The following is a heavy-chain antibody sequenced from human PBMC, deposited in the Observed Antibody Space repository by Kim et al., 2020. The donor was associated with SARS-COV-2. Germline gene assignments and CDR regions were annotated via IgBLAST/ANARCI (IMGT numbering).Heavy chain of an antibody. CDR3: ATEVTGSYQGYYYYGMDV. CDR1: GYTLTELS. Sequence: ASVKVSCKVSGYTLTELSMHWVRQAPGKGLEWMGGFDPEDGETIYAQKFQGRVTMTEDTSTDTAYMELSSLRSEDTAVYYCATEVTGSYQGYYYYGMDVWGQGTTVTVSS. V-gene: IGHV1-24*01. D-gene: IGHD3-10*01. CDR2: FDPEDGET. J-gene: IGHJ6*02.